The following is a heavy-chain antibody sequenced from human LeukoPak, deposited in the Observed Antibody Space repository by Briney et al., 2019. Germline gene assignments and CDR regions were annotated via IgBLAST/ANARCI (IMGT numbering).Heavy chain of an antibody. V-gene: IGHV4-61*02. CDR3: ARTHWGQLGEYYFDY. CDR2: IYTSGST. D-gene: IGHD3-10*01. Sequence: SQTQSLTCTVSGGSISSSSYSWSWIRQPAGKGLEWIGRIYTSGSTNYNPSLKSRVTISVDTSKNQFSLKLTSETATDTAVYYCARTHWGQLGEYYFDYWGQGTLVTVSS. CDR1: GGSISSSSYS. J-gene: IGHJ4*02.